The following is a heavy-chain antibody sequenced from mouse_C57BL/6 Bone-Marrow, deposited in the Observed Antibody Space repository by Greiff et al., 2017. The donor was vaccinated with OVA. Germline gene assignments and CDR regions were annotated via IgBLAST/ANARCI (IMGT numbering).Heavy chain of an antibody. Sequence: VQLKESGAELVRPGTSVKMSCKASGYTFTNYWIGWAKQRPGHGLEWIGDIYPGGGYTNYNEKFKGKATLTADKSSSTAYMQFSSLTSEDSAIYYCARCGYYFYYFDYWGQGTTLTVSS. CDR1: GYTFTNYW. CDR3: ARCGYYFYYFDY. CDR2: IYPGGGYT. V-gene: IGHV1-63*01. D-gene: IGHD2-3*01. J-gene: IGHJ2*01.